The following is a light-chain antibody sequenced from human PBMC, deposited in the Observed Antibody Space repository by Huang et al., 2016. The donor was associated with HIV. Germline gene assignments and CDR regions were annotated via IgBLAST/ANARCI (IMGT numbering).Light chain of an antibody. Sequence: DIQMTQSPSSLSASVGDRVTITCRASQSISSYLNWYQQKPGKAPNLLISAASSLQSGVPSRCSGSGSGTDFTLTISSLQPEDFATYYCQQSYSTMYTFGQGTKLEIK. CDR3: QQSYSTMYT. CDR2: AAS. V-gene: IGKV1-39*01. J-gene: IGKJ2*01. CDR1: QSISSY.